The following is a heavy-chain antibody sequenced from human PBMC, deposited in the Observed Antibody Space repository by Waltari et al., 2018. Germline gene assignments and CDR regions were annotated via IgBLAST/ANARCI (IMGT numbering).Heavy chain of an antibody. V-gene: IGHV3-23*01. Sequence: EVQLLASGGGLVQPGVSVRLSSAASGLTFGKSALSWVRQAPGKGLEWISGISGGSSSTYYADSVKGRFTISRDNSKNTLYLQMNSLRVEDTAVYFCAKVEGGIVTRYYALDIWGQGTMVTVSS. CDR2: ISGGSSST. CDR3: AKVEGGIVTRYYALDI. D-gene: IGHD3-16*02. CDR1: GLTFGKSA. J-gene: IGHJ3*02.